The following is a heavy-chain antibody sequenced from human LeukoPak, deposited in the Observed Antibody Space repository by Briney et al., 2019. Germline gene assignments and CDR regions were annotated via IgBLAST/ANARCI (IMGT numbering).Heavy chain of an antibody. CDR2: IYPDDSDT. Sequence: GESLKISXKGSGYSFNSYWIGWVRQMPGKGLEWTGIIYPDDSDTIYSPSFEGQVIISVDKSISTAYLQWSSLKASDTATYYCARHGPCTNGVCYSNYYYYMDVWGKGTTVTVSS. J-gene: IGHJ6*03. V-gene: IGHV5-51*01. CDR3: ARHGPCTNGVCYSNYYYYMDV. D-gene: IGHD2-8*01. CDR1: GYSFNSYW.